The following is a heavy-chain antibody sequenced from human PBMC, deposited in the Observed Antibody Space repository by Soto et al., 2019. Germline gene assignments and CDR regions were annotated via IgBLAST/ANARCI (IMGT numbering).Heavy chain of an antibody. CDR3: ARGPTKTEMEYKWSYPYYYYYGLDV. D-gene: IGHD1-7*01. Sequence: ASVKVSCKASGYTFNSNGVSWVRQAPGQGLEWMGWISTYTGNTSYAQKLQGRVTMTTDTSTSTAYMELRSLRSDDTAIYYCARGPTKTEMEYKWSYPYYYYYGLDVWGQGTTVTVSS. V-gene: IGHV1-18*01. J-gene: IGHJ6*02. CDR2: ISTYTGNT. CDR1: GYTFNSNG.